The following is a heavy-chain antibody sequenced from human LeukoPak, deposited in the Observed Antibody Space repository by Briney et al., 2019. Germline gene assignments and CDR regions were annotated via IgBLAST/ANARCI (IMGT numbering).Heavy chain of an antibody. V-gene: IGHV4-28*01. Sequence: SDTLSLTCAVSGYSISSSNWWGWIRQPPGKGLEWIGYIYYSGSTYYNLSLKSRVTMSVDTSKNQFSLKLSSVTAVDTAVYYCARNSGYYDFWSGYPSSPFFDYWGQGTLVTVSS. CDR2: IYYSGST. D-gene: IGHD3-3*01. CDR1: GYSISSSNW. J-gene: IGHJ4*02. CDR3: ARNSGYYDFWSGYPSSPFFDY.